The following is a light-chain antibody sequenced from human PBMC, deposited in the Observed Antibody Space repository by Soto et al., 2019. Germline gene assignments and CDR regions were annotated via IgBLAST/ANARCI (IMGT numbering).Light chain of an antibody. Sequence: EIVMTQSPATLSVSPGERATLSCRASQSVSSNLDWYQQKPGQAPRILIYGASTRATGIPARFSGSGSGTDFTLNISSLQSEDVAFYYCQQYNNGWSCGQGTKVEIK. CDR1: QSVSSN. CDR2: GAS. V-gene: IGKV3-15*01. CDR3: QQYNNGWS. J-gene: IGKJ1*01.